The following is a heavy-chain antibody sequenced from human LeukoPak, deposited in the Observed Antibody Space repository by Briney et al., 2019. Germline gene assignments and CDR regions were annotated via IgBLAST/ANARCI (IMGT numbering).Heavy chain of an antibody. Sequence: GGSLRLSCAASGFTVNSNDMSWVRQAPGKGLEWVGFIRSKAYGGTTEYAASVKGRFTISRDDSKSIAYLQMDSLKTEDTAVYYCTRDGTTVVTTFDYWGQGTLVTVSS. J-gene: IGHJ4*02. CDR1: GFTVNSND. CDR3: TRDGTTVVTTFDY. V-gene: IGHV3-49*04. CDR2: IRSKAYGGTT. D-gene: IGHD4-23*01.